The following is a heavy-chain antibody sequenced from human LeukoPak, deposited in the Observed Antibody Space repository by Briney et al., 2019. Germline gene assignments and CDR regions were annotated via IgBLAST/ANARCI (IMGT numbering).Heavy chain of an antibody. CDR2: IYSRGST. CDR1: GASIKTYY. J-gene: IGHJ4*02. Sequence: SETLSLTCNVSGASIKTYYWTWIRQPPGKGLEYIGYIYSRGSTNYNPSLKSRVTLSVDTSKNQFSLRLRSPTAADTAVYYCARVREGDHLHQFYLDSWGQGTLVTVS. CDR3: ARVREGDHLHQFYLDS. V-gene: IGHV4-59*01. D-gene: IGHD1-14*01.